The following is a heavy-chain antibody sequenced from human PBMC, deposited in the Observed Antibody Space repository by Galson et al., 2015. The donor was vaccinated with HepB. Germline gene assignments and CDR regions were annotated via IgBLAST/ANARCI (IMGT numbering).Heavy chain of an antibody. D-gene: IGHD3-10*01. CDR3: TTDVLLWFGELGSDY. J-gene: IGHJ4*02. Sequence: SLRLSCAASGFTFSSYSMNWVRQAPGKGLEWVSSISSSSSYIYYADSVKGRFTISRDNAKNSLFLQMNSLKTEDTAVYYCTTDVLLWFGELGSDYWGQGTLVTVSS. V-gene: IGHV3-21*03. CDR1: GFTFSSYS. CDR2: ISSSSSYI.